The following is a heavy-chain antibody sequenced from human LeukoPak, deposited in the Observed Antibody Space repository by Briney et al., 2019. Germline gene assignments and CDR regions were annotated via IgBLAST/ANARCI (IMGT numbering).Heavy chain of an antibody. CDR3: ARQGSAYYFDF. D-gene: IGHD2-15*01. CDR2: VYYSGRT. J-gene: IGHJ4*02. CDR1: GGSIRRSKYY. Sequence: SETLSLTCTVSGGSIRRSKYYWGWIRQPPGKELQWIASVYYSGRTNYSPSLKSRVTISVDTSEKQFSLQLNSVTAADTAVYYCARQGSAYYFDFWGQGLLVTVSS. V-gene: IGHV4-39*01.